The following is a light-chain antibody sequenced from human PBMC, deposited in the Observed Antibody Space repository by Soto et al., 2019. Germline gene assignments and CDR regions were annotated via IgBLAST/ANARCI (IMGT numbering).Light chain of an antibody. CDR1: QSISSY. V-gene: IGKV1-39*01. J-gene: IGKJ4*01. CDR2: AAS. Sequence: DIQMTQYPSSLSASVGDRVTITCRASQSISSYLNWYQQKPGKAPKLLIYAASSLQSGVPSRFSGSGSGTDFTLTISSLQPEDVATYYCQKYNSAALTFGGGTKVDIK. CDR3: QKYNSAALT.